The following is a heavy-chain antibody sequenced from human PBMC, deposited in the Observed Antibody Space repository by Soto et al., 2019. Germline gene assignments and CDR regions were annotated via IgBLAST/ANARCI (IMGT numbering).Heavy chain of an antibody. Sequence: QVQLVQSGAAVTKPGSSVKVSCKASGGTFSSYTISWVRQAPGQGLEWMGRIIPILGMANYAQKFQGRVTITADKSTSTAYMELSSLRSEDTAVYYCARDNGNYMDYWGQGTLVTVSS. CDR2: IIPILGMA. V-gene: IGHV1-69*08. CDR3: ARDNGNYMDY. CDR1: GGTFSSYT. J-gene: IGHJ4*02. D-gene: IGHD4-17*01.